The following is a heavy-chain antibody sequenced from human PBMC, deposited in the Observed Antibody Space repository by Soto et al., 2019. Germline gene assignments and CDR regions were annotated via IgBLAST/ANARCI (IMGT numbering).Heavy chain of an antibody. CDR2: IYYSGST. V-gene: IGHV4-59*01. CDR1: GGSISSYY. J-gene: IGHJ4*02. D-gene: IGHD3-16*01. Sequence: SETLSLTCTVSGGSISSYYWSWIRQPPGKGLEWIGYIYYSGSTNYNPSLKSRVTISVDTSKNQFSLKLSSVTAADTAVYYCVRSEGAGGVDYWGQGTLVTVSS. CDR3: VRSEGAGGVDY.